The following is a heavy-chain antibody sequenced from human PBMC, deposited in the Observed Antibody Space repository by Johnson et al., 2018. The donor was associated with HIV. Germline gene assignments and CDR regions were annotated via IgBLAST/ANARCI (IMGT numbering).Heavy chain of an antibody. D-gene: IGHD1-1*01. Sequence: QVQLVESGGGVVRPGGSRRLSCVVSGFIFSNYAMSWVRQAPGKGLEWVAVISYDGSNKYYADSVKGRFTISRDNSKNTLYLQMNSLRAEATAVYYCAYIQGGIWGQGTMVTVSS. V-gene: IGHV3-30-3*01. J-gene: IGHJ3*02. CDR1: GFIFSNYA. CDR3: AYIQGGI. CDR2: ISYDGSNK.